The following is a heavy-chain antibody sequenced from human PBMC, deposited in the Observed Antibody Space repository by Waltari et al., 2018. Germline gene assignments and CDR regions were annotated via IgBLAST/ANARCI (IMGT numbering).Heavy chain of an antibody. CDR1: GFDFSDAW. D-gene: IGHD1-1*01. V-gene: IGHV3-15*01. J-gene: IGHJ4*02. CDR2: IKSKLQGEII. CDR3: ATDLDNTLFDH. Sequence: EVQLVESGGGLVKPGGSLRLSCVGSGFDFSDAWMNWVRQAPGRGMEWVVRIKSKLQGEIIDYLGPVKGRFSISRDDSKNTVFLQMDRLQTEDTAVYYCATDLDNTLFDHWGQGAPVTVSS.